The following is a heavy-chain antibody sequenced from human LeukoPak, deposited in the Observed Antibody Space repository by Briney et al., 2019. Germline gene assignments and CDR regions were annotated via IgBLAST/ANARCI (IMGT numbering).Heavy chain of an antibody. Sequence: LETLSLTCTVSGYSISSGYYWGWIRQPPGKGLEWIGSIYHSGSTYYNPSLKSRVTISVDTSKNQFSLKLSSVIAADTAVYYCKAAGTRWDYWGQGTLVTVSS. J-gene: IGHJ4*02. CDR2: IYHSGST. CDR1: GYSISSGYY. V-gene: IGHV4-38-2*02. CDR3: KAAGTRWDY. D-gene: IGHD6-13*01.